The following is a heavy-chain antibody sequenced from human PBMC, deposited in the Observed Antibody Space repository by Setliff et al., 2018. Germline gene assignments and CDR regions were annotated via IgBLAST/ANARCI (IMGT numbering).Heavy chain of an antibody. D-gene: IGHD2-15*01. Sequence: ASVKVSCKASGYTFTSYGISWVRQAPGQGLEWMGIINPSGGSTSYAQKFQGRVTMTRDTSTSTVYMELSSLRSEDTAVYYCARATPHGYCRGGSCNPHLDYWGQGTLVTVSS. V-gene: IGHV1-46*01. CDR1: GYTFTSYG. J-gene: IGHJ4*02. CDR2: INPSGGST. CDR3: ARATPHGYCRGGSCNPHLDY.